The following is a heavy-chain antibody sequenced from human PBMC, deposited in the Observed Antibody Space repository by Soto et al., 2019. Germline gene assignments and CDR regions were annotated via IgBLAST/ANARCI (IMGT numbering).Heavy chain of an antibody. CDR1: GDSMTGYY. J-gene: IGHJ5*02. CDR3: ARGGMNYFDP. D-gene: IGHD3-10*01. CDR2: VSFSGST. V-gene: IGHV4-59*12. Sequence: QVQLQESGPGLVKPSETLSLTCSVSGDSMTGYYWSWIRQSPGKGLEWIGYVSFSGSTNYTPSLRGRVTTSIDKSSNKFSLRLTSMTAADTAVYLCARGGMNYFDPWGQGILVSVSS.